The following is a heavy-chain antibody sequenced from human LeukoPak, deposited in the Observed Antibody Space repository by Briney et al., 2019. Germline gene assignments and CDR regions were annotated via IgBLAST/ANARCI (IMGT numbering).Heavy chain of an antibody. CDR2: IWYDGSNK. J-gene: IGHJ4*02. V-gene: IGHV3-33*01. D-gene: IGHD3-22*01. CDR3: AREYYDSSGYYYENYFDY. CDR1: GFTFSSYG. Sequence: GESLRLSCAASGFTFSSYGMHWVRQAPGKGLEWVAVIWYDGSNKYYADSVKGRFTISRDNSKNTLYLQMNSLRAEDTAVYYCAREYYDSSGYYYENYFDYWGQGTLVTVSS.